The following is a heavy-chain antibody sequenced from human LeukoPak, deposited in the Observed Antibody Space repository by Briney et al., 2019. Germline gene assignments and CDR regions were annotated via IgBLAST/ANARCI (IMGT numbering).Heavy chain of an antibody. D-gene: IGHD3-9*01. CDR1: GGSISSSSYY. J-gene: IGHJ4*02. CDR2: IYYSGST. V-gene: IGHV4-39*07. CDR3: ARSYSILTGYYYFDY. Sequence: PSETLSLTCTVSGGSISSSSYYWGWIRQPPGKGLEWIGSIYYSGSTYYNPSLKSRVTISVDTSKNQFSLKLSSVTAADTAVYYCARSYSILTGYYYFDYWGQGTLVTVSS.